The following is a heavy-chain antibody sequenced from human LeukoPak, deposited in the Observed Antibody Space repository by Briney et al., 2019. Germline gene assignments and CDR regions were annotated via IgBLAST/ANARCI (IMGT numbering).Heavy chain of an antibody. V-gene: IGHV1-24*01. Sequence: GASVKVSCKASGYTFTDYYMHWVRQAPRKGLEWMGGFDPEDGETIYAQKFQGRVTMTEDTSTDTAYMELSSLRSEDTAVYYCATGTTAMGRYGSDYWGQGTLVTVSS. J-gene: IGHJ4*02. D-gene: IGHD5-18*01. CDR2: FDPEDGET. CDR3: ATGTTAMGRYGSDY. CDR1: GYTFTDYY.